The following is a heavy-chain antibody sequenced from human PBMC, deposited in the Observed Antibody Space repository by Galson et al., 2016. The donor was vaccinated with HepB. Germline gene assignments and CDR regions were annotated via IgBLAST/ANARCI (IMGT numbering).Heavy chain of an antibody. Sequence: SLRLSCAASGFTFINYAMSWVRQAPGKGLEWVSGISGTDGRTLYADSVKGQFTISRDNSKNTLYLQMNSLRADDTAVYYCAKESGLWNVKTDFDYWGQGTVVTVSS. CDR2: ISGTDGRT. V-gene: IGHV3-23*01. CDR3: AKESGLWNVKTDFDY. D-gene: IGHD1-1*01. J-gene: IGHJ4*02. CDR1: GFTFINYA.